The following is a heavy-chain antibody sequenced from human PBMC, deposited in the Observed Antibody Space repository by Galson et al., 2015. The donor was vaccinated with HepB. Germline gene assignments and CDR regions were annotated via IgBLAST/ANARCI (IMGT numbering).Heavy chain of an antibody. Sequence: SLRLSCAASGFTFSGSAMHWVRQASGKGLEWVGRIRSKANSYATAYAASVKGRFTISRDDSKNTAYLQMNSLKTEDTAVYYCTIISGEPLFDYWGQGTLVTVSS. V-gene: IGHV3-73*01. CDR1: GFTFSGSA. CDR3: TIISGEPLFDY. D-gene: IGHD4-17*01. CDR2: IRSKANSYAT. J-gene: IGHJ4*02.